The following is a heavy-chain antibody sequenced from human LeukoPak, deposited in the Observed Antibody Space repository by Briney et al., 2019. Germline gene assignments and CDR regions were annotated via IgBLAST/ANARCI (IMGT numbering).Heavy chain of an antibody. J-gene: IGHJ4*02. CDR3: TREFAHTGYFDY. Sequence: GGSLRLSCTASGFTFGDYAMSWFRQAPGKGLEWVGFIRSKAYGGTTEYAASVKSRFTISRDDSKSIAYLQMNSLKTEDTAVYYCTREFAHTGYFDYWGQGTLVTVSS. CDR2: IRSKAYGGTT. CDR1: GFTFGDYA. D-gene: IGHD4-17*01. V-gene: IGHV3-49*03.